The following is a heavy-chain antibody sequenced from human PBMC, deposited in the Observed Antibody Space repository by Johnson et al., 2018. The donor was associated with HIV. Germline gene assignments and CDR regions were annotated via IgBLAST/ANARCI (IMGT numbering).Heavy chain of an antibody. D-gene: IGHD3-22*01. CDR1: GLTLSNYP. J-gene: IGHJ3*02. V-gene: IGHV3-30*04. Sequence: QMLLVESGGGVVQPGRSLRLSCAASGLTLSNYPMHWVRQAPGKGLEWVAVISYDGSKKYYADSVKGRFTISRDNSKNTMDLQMNSLRAEDTAVYYCAKEYYYDSSGFPDAFDIWGQGTMVTVSS. CDR2: ISYDGSKK. CDR3: AKEYYYDSSGFPDAFDI.